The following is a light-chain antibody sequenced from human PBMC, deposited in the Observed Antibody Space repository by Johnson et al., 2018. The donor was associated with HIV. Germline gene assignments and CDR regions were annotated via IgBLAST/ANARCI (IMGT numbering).Light chain of an antibody. V-gene: IGLV1-51*02. CDR3: GTWDSHLGVDFV. Sequence: QAVLTQPPSVSAAPGQKVTIFCSGSSSNIGNNYVSWYQQLPGTAPKLLIYENNKRPSGIPDRFSGSKSGTSATLGITGLQTGDEADYYCGTWDSHLGVDFVFGTGTGHRP. CDR1: SSNIGNNY. CDR2: ENN. J-gene: IGLJ1*01.